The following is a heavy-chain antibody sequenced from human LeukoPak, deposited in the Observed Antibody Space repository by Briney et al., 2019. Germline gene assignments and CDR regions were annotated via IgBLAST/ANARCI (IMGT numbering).Heavy chain of an antibody. V-gene: IGHV4-31*03. CDR1: GVSISSTGYF. CDR2: IFYSGST. D-gene: IGHD3-22*01. J-gene: IGHJ4*02. CDR3: ATTRRGDSSGYYYGQGDY. Sequence: SGTLSLTCTVSGVSISSTGYFWSWIRQHPGKGLEWIGYIFYSGSTNYNPSLKSRVTISVDTSKNQFSLKLSSVTAADTAVYYCATTRRGDSSGYYYGQGDYWGQGTLVTVSS.